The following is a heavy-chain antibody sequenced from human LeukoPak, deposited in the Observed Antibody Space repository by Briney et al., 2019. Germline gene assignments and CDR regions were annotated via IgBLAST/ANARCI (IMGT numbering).Heavy chain of an antibody. Sequence: GGSLRLSCAASGFTFSSYWMSWVRQAPGKGLEWVANIKQDGSEKYYVDSVKGRFTISRDNAKKSLYLQVNSLRAEDTAVYYCARESIAAAGYNWFDPWGQGTLVTVSS. CDR3: ARESIAAAGYNWFDP. V-gene: IGHV3-7*03. CDR1: GFTFSSYW. CDR2: IKQDGSEK. D-gene: IGHD6-13*01. J-gene: IGHJ5*02.